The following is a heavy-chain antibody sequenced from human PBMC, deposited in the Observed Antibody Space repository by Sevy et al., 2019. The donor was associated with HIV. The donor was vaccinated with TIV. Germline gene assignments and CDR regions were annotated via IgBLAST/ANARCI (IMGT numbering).Heavy chain of an antibody. CDR3: ARSPPVVVVPGAPSWFDP. D-gene: IGHD2-2*01. Sequence: GSLRLSCAASGFTFSRYWMSWVRQAPGKGLEWIGEINESGITYYNPSLKSRVTISVDTSKKQFSLKLNSVTAVDSAVYFCARSPPVVVVPGAPSWFDPWGQGTLVTVSS. CDR1: GFTFSRYW. CDR2: INESGIT. J-gene: IGHJ5*02. V-gene: IGHV4-34*08.